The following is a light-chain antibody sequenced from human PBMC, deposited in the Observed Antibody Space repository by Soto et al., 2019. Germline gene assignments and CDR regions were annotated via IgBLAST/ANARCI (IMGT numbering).Light chain of an antibody. V-gene: IGKV1-5*03. CDR2: KAS. J-gene: IGKJ3*01. CDR3: QQYNSYPMVT. CDR1: QSIRDL. Sequence: DIQMTQSPSTLSASVGDRVTITCRASQSIRDLLAWYQQKPGKAPNLLIYKASSLQSGVPSRFSGSGSEREFTLTISSLQPDDFATYYCQQYNSYPMVTFGPGTKVEI.